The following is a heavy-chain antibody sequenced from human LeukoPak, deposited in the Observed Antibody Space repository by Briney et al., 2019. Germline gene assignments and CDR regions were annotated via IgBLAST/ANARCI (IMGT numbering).Heavy chain of an antibody. CDR1: GGSISSSSYY. Sequence: SETLSLTCTVSGGSISSSSYYWGWIRQPPGKGLEWIGSIYYSGSTYYNPSLKSRVTISVDTSKNRFSLKLSSVTAADTAVYYCARHGTLEMASSPDFDYWGQGTLVTVSS. D-gene: IGHD5-24*01. V-gene: IGHV4-39*01. CDR3: ARHGTLEMASSPDFDY. J-gene: IGHJ4*02. CDR2: IYYSGST.